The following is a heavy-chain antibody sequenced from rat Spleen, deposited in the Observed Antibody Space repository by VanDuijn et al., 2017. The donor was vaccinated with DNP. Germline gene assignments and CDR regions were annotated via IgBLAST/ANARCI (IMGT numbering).Heavy chain of an antibody. CDR1: GFTFSAYY. V-gene: IGHV5S10*01. CDR2: ILYDGSRT. Sequence: EVQLVESGGGLVQPGRSLKLSCAASGFTFSAYYLAWVRQAPAKGLEWVATILYDGSRTYYRDSVKGRFTISRDDAKSTLHLQMDSLRSEDTATYYCATSLTGRAWGQGVMVTVSS. D-gene: IGHD5-1*01. J-gene: IGHJ2*01. CDR3: ATSLTGRA.